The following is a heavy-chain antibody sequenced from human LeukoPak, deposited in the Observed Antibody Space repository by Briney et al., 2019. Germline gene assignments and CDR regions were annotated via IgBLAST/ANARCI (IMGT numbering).Heavy chain of an antibody. D-gene: IGHD1-26*01. CDR1: GGSISSGAYP. CDR3: ARHSKTYYDFDY. Sequence: SETLSLTCTVSGGSISSGAYPWSWIRQHPGEGLEWIGYIYYSGSTYYNPSLKSRVSISVDTSKNQFSLKLSSVTAADPAVYYCARHSKTYYDFDYWGQGTLVTVSS. V-gene: IGHV4-31*03. J-gene: IGHJ4*02. CDR2: IYYSGST.